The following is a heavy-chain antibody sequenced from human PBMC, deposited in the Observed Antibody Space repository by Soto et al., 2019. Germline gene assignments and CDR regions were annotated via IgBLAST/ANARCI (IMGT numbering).Heavy chain of an antibody. J-gene: IGHJ6*02. CDR1: GFTFSSFG. CDR3: AKDTSKYSNNWPAYYGLDV. V-gene: IGHV3-30*18. D-gene: IGHD6-13*01. Sequence: QVQLVESGGGVVQPGRSLRLSCAASGFTFSSFGMHWARQAPGKGLEWVAFISFDGSNKYYVDSVKGRFIISRDNSKNTLSLQMNSLKAEDTAVYYCAKDTSKYSNNWPAYYGLDVWGQGTTVTVSS. CDR2: ISFDGSNK.